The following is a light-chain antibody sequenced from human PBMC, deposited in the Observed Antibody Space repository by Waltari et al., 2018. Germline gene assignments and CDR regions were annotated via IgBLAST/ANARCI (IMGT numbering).Light chain of an antibody. CDR1: SSHIGAGYD. CDR3: QSYDSSLSGSV. J-gene: IGLJ3*02. V-gene: IGLV1-40*01. Sequence: QSGLTQPPSVSAAPGQRVTISCTGSSSHIGAGYDVHWYQLLPGTAPKLLIYVNTNRPSGVPDRFSASKSGTSASLAIPGLQAEDEADYYCQSYDSSLSGSVFGGGTKLTVL. CDR2: VNT.